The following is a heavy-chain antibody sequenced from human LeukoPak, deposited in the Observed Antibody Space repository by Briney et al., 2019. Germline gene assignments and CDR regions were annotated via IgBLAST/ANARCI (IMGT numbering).Heavy chain of an antibody. CDR1: GFTFSSYG. V-gene: IGHV3-33*01. CDR2: IWYDGSNK. J-gene: IGHJ4*02. D-gene: IGHD1-1*01. Sequence: PGGSLRLSCAASGFTFSSYGMHWVRQAPGKGLEWVAVIWYDGSNKYYADSVKGRFTISRDNSKNTLYLQMNSLRAEDTAVYYCARIRGTNWFDYWGQGTLVTVSS. CDR3: ARIRGTNWFDY.